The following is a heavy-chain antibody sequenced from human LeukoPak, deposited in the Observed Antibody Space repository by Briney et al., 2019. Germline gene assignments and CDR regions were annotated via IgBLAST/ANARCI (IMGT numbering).Heavy chain of an antibody. CDR1: GGTFSSYA. J-gene: IGHJ4*02. D-gene: IGHD4-17*01. V-gene: IGHV1-69*04. CDR2: IIPILGIA. Sequence: SVKVSCKASGGTFSSYAISWVRQAPGQGLEWMGRIIPILGIANYAQKFQGRVTITADKSTSTAYMEPSSLRSEDTAVYYCARDRRSTTVVTNFDHWGQGTLVTVSS. CDR3: ARDRRSTTVVTNFDH.